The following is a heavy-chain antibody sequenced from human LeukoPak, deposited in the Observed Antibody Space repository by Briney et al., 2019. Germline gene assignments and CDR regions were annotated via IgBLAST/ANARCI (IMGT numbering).Heavy chain of an antibody. CDR1: GYSFTSYW. Sequence: GESLKISCKGSGYSFTSYWIGWVRQMPGKGLEWMGIIYPGDSDTRYSPSFQGQVTISADKSISTAYLQWSSLKASDTAMYYCATNTVVVTAIRLKAFDIWGQGTMVTVSS. V-gene: IGHV5-51*01. CDR3: ATNTVVVTAIRLKAFDI. CDR2: IYPGDSDT. J-gene: IGHJ3*02. D-gene: IGHD2-21*02.